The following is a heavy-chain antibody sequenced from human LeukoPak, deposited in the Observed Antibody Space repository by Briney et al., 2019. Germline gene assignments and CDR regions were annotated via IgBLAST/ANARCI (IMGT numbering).Heavy chain of an antibody. Sequence: GESLRLSCAASGFTFSSYAMTWVRQAPGKGLEWVSTISGSGGSTYYADSVKGRFTISRDNSKNTLYLQMDSLRAEDTAVYYCARAYYYGSGSYYLSFDYWGQGTLVTVSS. CDR3: ARAYYYGSGSYYLSFDY. J-gene: IGHJ4*02. CDR2: ISGSGGST. D-gene: IGHD3-10*01. V-gene: IGHV3-23*01. CDR1: GFTFSSYA.